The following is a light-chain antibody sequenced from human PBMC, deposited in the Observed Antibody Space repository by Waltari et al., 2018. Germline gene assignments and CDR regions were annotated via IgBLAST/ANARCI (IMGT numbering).Light chain of an antibody. CDR3: SSYAGSNNHVV. CDR1: SSDVGGYNY. J-gene: IGLJ2*01. Sequence: QSALTQPPSASGSPGQSVTISCTGTSSDVGGYNYVSWYQQYPGKAPKLMIYEVSKRPSVVPHRFSGSKSGNTASLTVSGLQAEDEADYYCSSYAGSNNHVVFGGGTKLTVL. V-gene: IGLV2-8*01. CDR2: EVS.